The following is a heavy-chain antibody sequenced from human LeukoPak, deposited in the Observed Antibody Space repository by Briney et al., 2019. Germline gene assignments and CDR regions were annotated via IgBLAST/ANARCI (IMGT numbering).Heavy chain of an antibody. V-gene: IGHV1-8*01. J-gene: IGHJ4*02. CDR2: MNPNSGNT. D-gene: IGHD3-3*01. CDR1: GYTFTSYD. CDR3: ARSFWSGYYFDY. Sequence: ASVKVSCKASGYTFTSYDINWVRQATGQGLEWMGWMNPNSGNTGYAQKFQGRVTMTRNTSISTAYMELSSLRSEDTAVYYCARSFWSGYYFDYWGQGTLVTVSS.